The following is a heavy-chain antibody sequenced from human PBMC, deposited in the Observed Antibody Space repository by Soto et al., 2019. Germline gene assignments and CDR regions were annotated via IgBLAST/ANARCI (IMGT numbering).Heavy chain of an antibody. Sequence: EVQLVESGGGLVQPGGSRGLSVQASGFTLGSFRRNGVRQAPGKGLEWVSYISSSSSTIYYADSVKGRFTISRDNAKNSLYLQMNSLRAEDTAVYYCARDLNYGLFDYWGQGTLVTVSS. CDR1: GFTLGSFR. V-gene: IGHV3-48*01. J-gene: IGHJ4*02. CDR2: ISSSSSTI. CDR3: ARDLNYGLFDY. D-gene: IGHD4-17*01.